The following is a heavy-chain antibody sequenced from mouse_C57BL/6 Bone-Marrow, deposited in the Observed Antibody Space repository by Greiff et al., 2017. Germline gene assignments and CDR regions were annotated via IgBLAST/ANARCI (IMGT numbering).Heavy chain of an antibody. Sequence: EVHLVESGGGLVQPGGSMKLSCAASGFTFSDAWMDWVRQSPEKGLEWVAEIRNKANNHATYYAESVKGRFTISRDDSKSSVYLQMNSLRAEDTGIYYCTRRAGYWYFDVWGTGTTVTVSS. D-gene: IGHD3-3*01. CDR1: GFTFSDAW. J-gene: IGHJ1*03. CDR2: IRNKANNHAT. V-gene: IGHV6-6*01. CDR3: TRRAGYWYFDV.